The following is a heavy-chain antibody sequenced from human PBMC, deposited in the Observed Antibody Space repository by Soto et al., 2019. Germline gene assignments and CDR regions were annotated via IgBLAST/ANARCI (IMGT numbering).Heavy chain of an antibody. CDR1: GFSLTTDGEG. Sequence: QITLKESGPTLVKPTQTLTLTCSFSGFSLTTDGEGVGWVRQTPGEALEWLALIYWDDDERYSPSLKTRLTINKDTSKNHVVLIMTNMAPMDTATYYCAHSRNLITEDAQVGDFDSWGQGTLVTVSS. CDR3: AHSRNLITEDAQVGDFDS. D-gene: IGHD3-10*01. CDR2: IYWDDDE. J-gene: IGHJ4*02. V-gene: IGHV2-5*02.